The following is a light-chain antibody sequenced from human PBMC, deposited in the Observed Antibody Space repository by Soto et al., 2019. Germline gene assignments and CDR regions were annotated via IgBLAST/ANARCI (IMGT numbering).Light chain of an antibody. CDR3: QQCNNYPYT. V-gene: IGKV1-5*03. J-gene: IGKJ2*01. CDR2: KAS. Sequence: IQMTQSPSTLAASVGDRVTISCRASQSLSGWLAWYQQKPGQAPKVLIYKASSLESGVPSRFSGSGSGTEFTLTISSLQPDDFATYYCQQCNNYPYTFGQGTKLEI. CDR1: QSLSGW.